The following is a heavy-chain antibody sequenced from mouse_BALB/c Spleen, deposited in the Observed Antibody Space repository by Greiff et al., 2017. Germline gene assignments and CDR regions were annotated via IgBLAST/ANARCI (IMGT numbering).Heavy chain of an antibody. J-gene: IGHJ4*01. D-gene: IGHD3-3*01. CDR1: GFTFSSFG. Sequence: EVQGVESGGGLVQPGGSRKLSCAASGFTFSSFGMHWVRQAPEKGLEWVAYISSGSSTIYYADTVKGRFTISRDNPKNTLFLQMTSLRSEDTAMYYCARGGRVDMDYWGQGTSVTVSS. CDR3: ARGGRVDMDY. CDR2: ISSGSSTI. V-gene: IGHV5-17*02.